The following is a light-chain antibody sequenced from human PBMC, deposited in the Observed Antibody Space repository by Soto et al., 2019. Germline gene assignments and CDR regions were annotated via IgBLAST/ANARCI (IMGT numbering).Light chain of an antibody. CDR2: DVR. J-gene: IGLJ1*01. Sequence: QSALTQPASVSGSPGQSITISCTGTSSDVGGYNYVSWYQQHPGKAPKLLIYDVRDRPSGVSNRFSGSKSGNTASLTIFGLQAEDEADYYCSSYTSSSTFPCVFGTGTKVTVL. V-gene: IGLV2-14*01. CDR1: SSDVGGYNY. CDR3: SSYTSSSTFPCV.